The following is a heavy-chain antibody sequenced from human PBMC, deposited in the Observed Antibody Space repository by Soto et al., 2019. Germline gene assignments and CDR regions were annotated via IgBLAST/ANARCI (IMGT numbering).Heavy chain of an antibody. V-gene: IGHV3-74*01. CDR1: GFTFSSDW. Sequence: GGSLRLSCAASGFTFSSDWMLWVRQVPGKEMVWVSRISGDGTITTYADSFKGRFTTSRDNAKNTLYLQVNSLRAEDTAVYYCARGAAHNYHFMDVCGKGTTVTVSS. D-gene: IGHD6-13*01. CDR2: ISGDGTIT. J-gene: IGHJ6*03. CDR3: ARGAAHNYHFMDV.